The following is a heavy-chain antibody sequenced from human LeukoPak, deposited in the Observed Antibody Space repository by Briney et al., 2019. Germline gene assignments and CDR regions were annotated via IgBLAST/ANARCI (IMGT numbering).Heavy chain of an antibody. CDR1: GYTFIDYY. J-gene: IGHJ4*01. CDR3: ARDGGFDY. CDR2: INPGSGGT. D-gene: IGHD3-3*01. Sequence: ASVTVSCKASGYTFIDYYIHWVRQAPGQGLEWMGWINPGSGGTKSARKFQGRVTMTRDTSITTAYMELSTLTSDDTALYYCARDGGFDYWGQEPRSPSPQ. V-gene: IGHV1-2*02.